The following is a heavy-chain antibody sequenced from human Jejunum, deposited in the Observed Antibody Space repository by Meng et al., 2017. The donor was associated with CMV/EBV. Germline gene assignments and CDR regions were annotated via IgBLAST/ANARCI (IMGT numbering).Heavy chain of an antibody. Sequence: SGFTVSTDYMSWVSQAPGKGLEWVSSIYIGSSTDYADSVKGRFTISRDNPKNTLILQMNNLRPEDTALYYCARFSIVGRTNAFDIWGHGTRVTVSS. D-gene: IGHD1-26*01. CDR1: GFTVSTDY. V-gene: IGHV3-53*01. CDR3: ARFSIVGRTNAFDI. J-gene: IGHJ3*02. CDR2: IYIGSST.